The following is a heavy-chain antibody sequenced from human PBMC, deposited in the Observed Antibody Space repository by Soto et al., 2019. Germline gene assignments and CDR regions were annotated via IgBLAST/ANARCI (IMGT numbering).Heavy chain of an antibody. V-gene: IGHV3-30*18. CDR2: ISYDGSNK. CDR3: ANTCSGGSCHRKGIDI. Sequence: QVQLVEAGGGVVQPGRSLRLSCAASGFTFSSYGMHWVRQAPGKGLEWVAVISYDGSNKYYADSVTGRFTISRDNSKNTLYLQMNSRRAEDTAVYYCANTCSGGSCHRKGIDIWGQGTMVTVSS. J-gene: IGHJ3*02. CDR1: GFTFSSYG. D-gene: IGHD2-15*01.